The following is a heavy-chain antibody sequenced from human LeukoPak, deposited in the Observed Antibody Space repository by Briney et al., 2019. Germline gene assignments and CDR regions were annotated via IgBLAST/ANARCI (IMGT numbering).Heavy chain of an antibody. CDR1: GGSISSGNYY. CDR3: ASPRIFYYYMDV. CDR2: IYTSGST. J-gene: IGHJ6*03. V-gene: IGHV4-61*02. D-gene: IGHD3-3*01. Sequence: ASQTLSLTCTVSGGSISSGNYYWSWIRQPAGKGLEWIGRIYTSGSTKYNPSLKSRVTISVDTSKNQITLKLSSVTAADTAVYYCASPRIFYYYMDVWGKGTTVTVSS.